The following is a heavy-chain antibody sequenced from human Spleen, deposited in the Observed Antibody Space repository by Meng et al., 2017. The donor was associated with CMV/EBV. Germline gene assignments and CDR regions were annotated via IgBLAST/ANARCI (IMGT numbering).Heavy chain of an antibody. CDR2: ISGTGATR. V-gene: IGHV3-23*01. CDR1: GFTFSNYA. CDR3: ARARLYYYGMDV. Sequence: GESLKISCVASGFTFSNYAINWVRQAPGKGLEWVCEISGTGATRNYADSVKGRFTISRDNAKNTLYLQMNSLRAEDTAVYYCARARLYYYGMDVWGQGTTVTVSS. J-gene: IGHJ6*02.